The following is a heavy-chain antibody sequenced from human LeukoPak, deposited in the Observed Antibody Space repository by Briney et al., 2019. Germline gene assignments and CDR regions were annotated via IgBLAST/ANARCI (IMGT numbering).Heavy chain of an antibody. Sequence: SVKVSCKASGGTFSSYAISWVRQAPGQGLGWMGGIIPIFGTANYAQKFQGRVTITADESTSTAYMELSSLKSEDTAVYYCAREGHTAMDGGAFDIWGQGTMVTVSS. CDR3: AREGHTAMDGGAFDI. V-gene: IGHV1-69*13. CDR2: IIPIFGTA. CDR1: GGTFSSYA. D-gene: IGHD5-18*01. J-gene: IGHJ3*02.